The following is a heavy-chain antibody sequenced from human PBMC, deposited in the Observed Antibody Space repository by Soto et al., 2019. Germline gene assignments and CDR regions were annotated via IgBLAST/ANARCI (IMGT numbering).Heavy chain of an antibody. D-gene: IGHD3-22*01. Sequence: EVQLLESGGGLVQPGGSLRLSCAASGFTFSSYAMSWVRQAPGKGLEWVSAISGSGGSTYYADSVKGRFTISRDNSKNTLYLQMNSRRAEDTAVYYCAKAHTMIVVVEADYWGQGTLVTVSS. V-gene: IGHV3-23*01. CDR2: ISGSGGST. J-gene: IGHJ4*02. CDR3: AKAHTMIVVVEADY. CDR1: GFTFSSYA.